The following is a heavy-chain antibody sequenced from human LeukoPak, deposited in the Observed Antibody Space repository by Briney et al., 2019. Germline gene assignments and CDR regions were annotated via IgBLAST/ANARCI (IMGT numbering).Heavy chain of an antibody. V-gene: IGHV3-74*03. CDR2: IHPDGSIT. CDR1: RFTISKYW. D-gene: IGHD1-26*01. CDR3: AKAFYRGVGATVFDY. J-gene: IGHJ4*02. Sequence: GGSLRLSCVGSRFTISKYWMHWVRQAPGTGLVWVSRIHPDGSITTYADSVKGRFTISRDNSKNTLYLQMNSLRAEDTAVYYCAKAFYRGVGATVFDYWGQGTLVTVSS.